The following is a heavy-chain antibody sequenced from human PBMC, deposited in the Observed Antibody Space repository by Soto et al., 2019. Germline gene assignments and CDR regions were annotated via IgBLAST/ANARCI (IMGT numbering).Heavy chain of an antibody. Sequence: GASVKVSCKASGGTFSSYGISWVRQAPGQGLEWMGGIIPIFGTANYAQKFQGRVTITADESTSTAYMELSSLRSEDTAVYYCARDSIAAAGKDYWGQGTLVTVSS. CDR3: ARDSIAAAGKDY. V-gene: IGHV1-69*13. J-gene: IGHJ4*02. D-gene: IGHD6-13*01. CDR2: IIPIFGTA. CDR1: GGTFSSYG.